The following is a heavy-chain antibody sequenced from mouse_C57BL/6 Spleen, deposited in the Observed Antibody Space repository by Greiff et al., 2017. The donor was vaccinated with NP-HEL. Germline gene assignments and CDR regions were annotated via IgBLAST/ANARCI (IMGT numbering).Heavy chain of an antibody. CDR1: GFTFSDYG. Sequence: EVKLMESGGGLVKPGGSLKLSCAASGFTFSDYGMHWVRQAPEKGLEWVAYISSGSSTIYYADTLKGRLSMARDNAKNTLFRQMTSLRAEDTAMYYGARRATHGYFGVWGTGTTVTVSS. CDR3: ARRATHGYFGV. V-gene: IGHV5-17*01. CDR2: ISSGSSTI. J-gene: IGHJ1*03. D-gene: IGHD3-1*01.